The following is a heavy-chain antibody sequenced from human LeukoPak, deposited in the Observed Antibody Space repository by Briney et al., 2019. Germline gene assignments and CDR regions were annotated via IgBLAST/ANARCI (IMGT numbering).Heavy chain of an antibody. J-gene: IGHJ3*02. CDR3: ARGAAMVIGAFDI. V-gene: IGHV1-69*05. CDR1: GGTFSSYA. Sequence: SAKVSCKASGGTFSSYAISWVRQAPGQGLEWMGGIIPIFGTANYAQKFQGRVTITTDESTSTAYMELSSLRSEDTAVYYCARGAAMVIGAFDIWGQGTMVTVSS. D-gene: IGHD5-18*01. CDR2: IIPIFGTA.